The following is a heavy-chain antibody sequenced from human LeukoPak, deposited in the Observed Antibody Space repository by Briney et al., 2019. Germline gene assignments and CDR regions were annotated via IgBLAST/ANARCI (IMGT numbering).Heavy chain of an antibody. CDR2: INSDGSST. Sequence: GSLRLSCAASGFTFSSYWMHWVRQAPGKGLVWVSRINSDGSSTRYADSVKGRFTISRDNTKNTLYLQMNSLRAEDTAVYYCASRTGYYSWDVFDIWGQGTMVTVSS. CDR3: ASRTGYYSWDVFDI. D-gene: IGHD3/OR15-3a*01. CDR1: GFTFSSYW. J-gene: IGHJ3*02. V-gene: IGHV3-74*01.